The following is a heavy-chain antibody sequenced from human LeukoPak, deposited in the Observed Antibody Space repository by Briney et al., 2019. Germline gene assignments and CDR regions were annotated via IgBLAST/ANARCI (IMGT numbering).Heavy chain of an antibody. Sequence: SETLSPTCAVYGGSFSGYYWSWIRQPPGKGLEWIGEINHSGSTNYNPSLKSRVTISVDTSKNQFSLKLSSVTAADTAVYYCARGGITMVRGATKRHWFDPWGQGTLVTVSS. J-gene: IGHJ5*02. D-gene: IGHD3-10*01. CDR3: ARGGITMVRGATKRHWFDP. CDR2: INHSGST. CDR1: GGSFSGYY. V-gene: IGHV4-34*01.